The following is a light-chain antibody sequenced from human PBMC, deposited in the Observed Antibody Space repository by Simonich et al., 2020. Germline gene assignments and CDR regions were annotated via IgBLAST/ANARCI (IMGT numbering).Light chain of an antibody. V-gene: IGLV3-9*01. Sequence: SYELTQPLSVSVALGQTARITCGENNIGSKNVHWYQQKPGQAPVLVIYQDSNRPARIPERFSGSNSGNTATLTISRAQAGDEADYYCQVWDSSTHVVFGGGTKLTVL. CDR1: NIGSKN. J-gene: IGLJ2*01. CDR3: QVWDSSTHVV. CDR2: QDS.